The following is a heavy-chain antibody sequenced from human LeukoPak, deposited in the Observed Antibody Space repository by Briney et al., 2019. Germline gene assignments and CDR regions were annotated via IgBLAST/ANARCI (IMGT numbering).Heavy chain of an antibody. Sequence: PGGSLRLSCVASGFNFGNYYMSWVRQAPGKGLEWVADIRHDGSGVYNVDSVRGRFTISRDNAKNSLFLQMNSLKDEDTAVYYCARDGSGSDFSLDYWGQGTLVTVSS. D-gene: IGHD3-10*01. V-gene: IGHV3-7*04. CDR2: IRHDGSGV. J-gene: IGHJ4*02. CDR3: ARDGSGSDFSLDY. CDR1: GFNFGNYY.